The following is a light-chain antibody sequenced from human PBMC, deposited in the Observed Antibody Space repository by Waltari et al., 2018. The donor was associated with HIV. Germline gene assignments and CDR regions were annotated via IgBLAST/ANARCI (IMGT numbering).Light chain of an antibody. CDR1: QSVSSSY. Sequence: EIVLTQTPGTLSLSPGERATLSCRASQSVSSSYLAWYQHKPGQAPRLLIYGASSRATGIPDRFSGSGSGTDFTLTIIRLEPEDFAVYYCQQYGSSRLAFGGGTKVEIK. CDR3: QQYGSSRLA. J-gene: IGKJ4*01. CDR2: GAS. V-gene: IGKV3-20*01.